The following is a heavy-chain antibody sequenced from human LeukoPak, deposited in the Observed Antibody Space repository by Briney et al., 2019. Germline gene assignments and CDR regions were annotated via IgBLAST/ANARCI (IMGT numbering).Heavy chain of an antibody. D-gene: IGHD6-19*01. J-gene: IGHJ6*03. Sequence: ASVKVSCKASGYTFTSYDINWVRQATGQGLEWMGWMNPNSGNTGYAQKFQGRVTMTRNTSISTAYMELSSLRSEDTAVYYCAAPATHSSGRYYYYYMDVWGKGTTVTVSS. CDR1: GYTFTSYD. CDR2: MNPNSGNT. CDR3: AAPATHSSGRYYYYYMDV. V-gene: IGHV1-8*01.